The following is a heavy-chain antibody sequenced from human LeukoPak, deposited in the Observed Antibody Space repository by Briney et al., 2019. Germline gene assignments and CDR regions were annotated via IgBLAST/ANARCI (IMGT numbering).Heavy chain of an antibody. Sequence: GGSLRLSCAASGFTFSSYAMSWVRQAPGKGLEWVSAISGSGGSTYYADSVKGRFTISRDNSKNTLYLQMNSLRAEDTAVYYCAKDSVPPRWLQSRYQKRIEYFQHWGQGTLVTVSS. CDR1: GFTFSSYA. CDR2: ISGSGGST. CDR3: AKDSVPPRWLQSRYQKRIEYFQH. D-gene: IGHD5-24*01. J-gene: IGHJ1*01. V-gene: IGHV3-23*01.